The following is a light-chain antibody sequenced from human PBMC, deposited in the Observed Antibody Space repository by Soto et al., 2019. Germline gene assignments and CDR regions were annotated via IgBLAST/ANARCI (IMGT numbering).Light chain of an antibody. CDR2: DTS. Sequence: IVMTQSPATLSLSAGEGATLSCRASQGIGETLAWYQQKPGQTPRLLIYDTSNRATGIPARFSGSVSGTDGTITISSLEPEDGSVYDCQQRSNWPRTFGQGTKVDIK. V-gene: IGKV3D-11*03. CDR3: QQRSNWPRT. CDR1: QGIGET. J-gene: IGKJ1*01.